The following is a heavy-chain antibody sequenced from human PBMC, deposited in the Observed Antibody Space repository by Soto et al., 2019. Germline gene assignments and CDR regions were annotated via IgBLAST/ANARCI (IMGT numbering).Heavy chain of an antibody. Sequence: PGGSLRLSCAAAGFSVSTSHISWVRQAPGKGLEWVSVIYSGGATHYAVSVKGRLIISRDNAKNTLYLHMNSLRAEDTAVYYCVRDMQLWRLDSWGQGTLVTVSS. J-gene: IGHJ4*02. D-gene: IGHD2-21*01. CDR2: IYSGGAT. V-gene: IGHV3-66*01. CDR1: GFSVSTSH. CDR3: VRDMQLWRLDS.